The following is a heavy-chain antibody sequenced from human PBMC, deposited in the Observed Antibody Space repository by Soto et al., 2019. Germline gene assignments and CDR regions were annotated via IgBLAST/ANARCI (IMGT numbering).Heavy chain of an antibody. V-gene: IGHV3-21*01. CDR3: AREGATQSSPDY. CDR1: GFAFGNYV. J-gene: IGHJ4*02. D-gene: IGHD1-26*01. CDR2: ITDSSDYI. Sequence: LSCVASGFAFGNYVMIWVRQAPGKGLEWVSSITDSSDYIYYADSVKGRFTISRDNAKNSLHLQMNGLRADDTAVYYCAREGATQSSPDYWGQGTLVTVSS.